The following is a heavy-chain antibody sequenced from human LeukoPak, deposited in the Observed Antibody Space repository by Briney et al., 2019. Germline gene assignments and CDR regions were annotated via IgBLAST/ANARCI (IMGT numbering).Heavy chain of an antibody. CDR3: ARRDYGGPLDY. Sequence: PSETLSLTCTVSGDSIRSSRYHWAWIRQPPGKGLEWIGSSHYSGSTYYNPSLKSRVTISVDTPKNQLSLKLNSATSSDTAVYFCARRDYGGPLDYWGQGTLVTVSS. CDR2: SHYSGST. CDR1: GDSIRSSRYH. D-gene: IGHD4-23*01. J-gene: IGHJ4*02. V-gene: IGHV4-39*01.